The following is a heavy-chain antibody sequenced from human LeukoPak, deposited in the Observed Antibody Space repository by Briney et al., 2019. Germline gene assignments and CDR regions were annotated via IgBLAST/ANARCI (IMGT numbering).Heavy chain of an antibody. CDR1: GYTFTSYY. Sequence: ASVRVSCKASGYTFTSYYMHWVRQAPGQGLEWMGIINPSGGSTSYAQKFQGRVTMTRDTSTSTVYMELSSLRSEDTAVYYCARFSLRVGAIDYWGQGTLVTVSS. D-gene: IGHD1-26*01. CDR2: INPSGGST. J-gene: IGHJ4*02. V-gene: IGHV1-46*01. CDR3: ARFSLRVGAIDY.